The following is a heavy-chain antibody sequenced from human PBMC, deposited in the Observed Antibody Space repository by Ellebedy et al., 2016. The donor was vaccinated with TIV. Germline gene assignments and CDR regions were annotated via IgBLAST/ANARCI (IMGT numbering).Heavy chain of an antibody. CDR1: GFTFTSYA. V-gene: IGHV3-23*01. CDR3: AKDHYKGGGHGY. CDR2: ISRTGGST. D-gene: IGHD5-12*01. J-gene: IGHJ4*02. Sequence: PGGSLRLSCAVSGFTFTSYAMNWVRQAPGKGLEWVSSISRTGGSTYYADSVKGRFTISRDKSKNTLYLQMNSLRAEDTAVYYCAKDHYKGGGHGYWGQGTLVTVSS.